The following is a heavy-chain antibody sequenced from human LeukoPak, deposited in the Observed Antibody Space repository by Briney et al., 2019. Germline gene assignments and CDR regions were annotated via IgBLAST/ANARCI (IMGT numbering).Heavy chain of an antibody. Sequence: GGSLRLSCAASGFMFSTYWISWVRQAPGKGLEWVANIKQDGSGKYYVDSVKGRFTISRDNAKSSLFLQMDSLRAEDTAMYYCARGRMVRGVTYFDYWGQGTLVTVSS. V-gene: IGHV3-7*01. J-gene: IGHJ4*02. CDR3: ARGRMVRGVTYFDY. CDR2: IKQDGSGK. CDR1: GFMFSTYW. D-gene: IGHD3-10*01.